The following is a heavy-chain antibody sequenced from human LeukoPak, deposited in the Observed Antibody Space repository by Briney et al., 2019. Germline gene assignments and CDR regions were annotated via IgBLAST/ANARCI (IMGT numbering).Heavy chain of an antibody. D-gene: IGHD5-18*01. CDR2: IRYDGSNK. CDR3: AKVGYSYGYAFDI. V-gene: IGHV3-30*02. Sequence: PGGSLRLSCAASGFTFSSYGMHWVRQAPGKGLEWVAFIRYDGSNKYYADSVKGRFTISRDNSKNTLYLQMNSLRAEDTAVYYCAKVGYSYGYAFDIWGQGTMVTVSS. J-gene: IGHJ3*02. CDR1: GFTFSSYG.